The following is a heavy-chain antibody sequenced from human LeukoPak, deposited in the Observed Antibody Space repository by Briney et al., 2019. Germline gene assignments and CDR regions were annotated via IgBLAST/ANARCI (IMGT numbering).Heavy chain of an antibody. CDR3: AKMVREFYTISYYFDY. D-gene: IGHD2-8*01. CDR2: ISGSGAGT. Sequence: GGSLRLSSAASGATIIGHAMNWVRQAPGKGLEWVSGISGSGAGTYYADSVKGRFTISRDNSKNTLYLQMNSLRADDTAVYYCAKMVREFYTISYYFDYWGQGTLVTVSS. V-gene: IGHV3-23*01. J-gene: IGHJ4*02. CDR1: GATIIGHA.